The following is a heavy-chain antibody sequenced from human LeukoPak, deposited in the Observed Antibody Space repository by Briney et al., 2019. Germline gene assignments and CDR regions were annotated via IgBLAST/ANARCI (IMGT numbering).Heavy chain of an antibody. Sequence: PGRSLRLSCVVSGFTFSSYGFHWVRQAPGKGLEWVAGISYDGSNKYYADSVKGRFTISRDNSKNTLYLQLNSLRAEDTAVYYCARVGVSITMVRGVFDYWGQGTLVTVSS. CDR1: GFTFSSYG. CDR2: ISYDGSNK. J-gene: IGHJ4*02. D-gene: IGHD3-10*01. CDR3: ARVGVSITMVRGVFDY. V-gene: IGHV3-30*03.